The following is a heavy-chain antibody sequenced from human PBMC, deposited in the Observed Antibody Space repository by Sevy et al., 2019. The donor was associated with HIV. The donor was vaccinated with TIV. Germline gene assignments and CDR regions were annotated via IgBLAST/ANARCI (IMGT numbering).Heavy chain of an antibody. V-gene: IGHV3-49*04. CDR2: LKSDVYGGSV. CDR1: GFTFGDYC. CDR3: TRWKAAESIFDY. Sequence: GGSLRLSCTASGFTFGDYCMSWVRQAPGKGLEWVAFLKSDVYGGSVDHAASVRGRFVISRDDSKTIAYLQMNDLKTEDTGVYYCTRWKAAESIFDYWGQGALVTVSS. J-gene: IGHJ4*02. D-gene: IGHD6-13*01.